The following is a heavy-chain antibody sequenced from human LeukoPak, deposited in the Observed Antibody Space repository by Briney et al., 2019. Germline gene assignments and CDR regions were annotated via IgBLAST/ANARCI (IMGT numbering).Heavy chain of an antibody. CDR1: GFTFSSYG. Sequence: PGRSLRLSCAASGFTFSSYGMHWVRQAPGKGLEWVAVISYDGSNKYYADSVKGRFTISRDNAKNSLYLQMNSLRAEDTAVYYCARDLGATARAYDYWGQGTLVTVSS. D-gene: IGHD2-15*01. V-gene: IGHV3-30*03. J-gene: IGHJ4*02. CDR3: ARDLGATARAYDY. CDR2: ISYDGSNK.